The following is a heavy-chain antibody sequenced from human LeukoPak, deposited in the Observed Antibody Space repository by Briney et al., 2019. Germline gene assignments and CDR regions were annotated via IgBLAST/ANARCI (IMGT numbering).Heavy chain of an antibody. CDR3: GSSSSSFPYYFDY. J-gene: IGHJ4*02. Sequence: SETLSLTCTVSGGSISSGSYYWSWIRQPAGKGLEWIGRIYTSGSTNYNPSLKSRVTISVDTSKNQFSLKLSSVTAADTAVYYCGSSSSSFPYYFDYWGQGTLVTVSS. V-gene: IGHV4-61*02. CDR2: IYTSGST. D-gene: IGHD6-6*01. CDR1: GGSISSGSYY.